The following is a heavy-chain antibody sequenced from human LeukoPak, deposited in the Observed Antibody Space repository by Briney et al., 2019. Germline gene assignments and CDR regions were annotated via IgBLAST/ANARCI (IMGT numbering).Heavy chain of an antibody. CDR2: IWYDGSNK. Sequence: GGSLRLSCAASGFTFSRYGMHWVRQAPGKGLEWVAVIWYDGSNKYYADSVKGRFTISRDNSKNTLYLQMNSLRAEDTAVYYCARVGYYGSGTTFDPWGQGTLVTVSS. D-gene: IGHD3-10*01. J-gene: IGHJ5*02. CDR3: ARVGYYGSGTTFDP. V-gene: IGHV3-33*01. CDR1: GFTFSRYG.